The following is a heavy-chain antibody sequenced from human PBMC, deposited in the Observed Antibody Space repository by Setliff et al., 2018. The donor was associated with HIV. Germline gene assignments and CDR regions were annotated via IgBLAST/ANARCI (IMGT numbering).Heavy chain of an antibody. V-gene: IGHV1-2*02. CDR2: INPQSGGT. J-gene: IGHJ3*02. CDR1: GYTFTGYY. D-gene: IGHD3-3*01. Sequence: PSVKVSCKASGYTFTGYYVHWVRQAPGQGLEWMGWINPQSGGTHFAQKFEGRVTMTMDTSISTDYMELKTLRSDDTAVYYCARGRTNYHFRSGYPVDALDIWGQGTMVTVS. CDR3: ARGRTNYHFRSGYPVDALDI.